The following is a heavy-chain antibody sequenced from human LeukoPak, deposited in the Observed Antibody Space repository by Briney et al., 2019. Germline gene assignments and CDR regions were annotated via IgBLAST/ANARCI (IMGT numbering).Heavy chain of an antibody. V-gene: IGHV3-7*01. Sequence: PGGSLRLSCAASGFTFSNYWMTWVRQAPGKGLEWVANIKPDGGVGYYVDSVRGRFIISRDNAGNSLYLQMNSLRVEDTAVYYCTLNLVPAAGDHWGQGTLVIVSS. CDR2: IKPDGGVG. D-gene: IGHD6-13*01. J-gene: IGHJ4*02. CDR3: TLNLVPAAGDH. CDR1: GFTFSNYW.